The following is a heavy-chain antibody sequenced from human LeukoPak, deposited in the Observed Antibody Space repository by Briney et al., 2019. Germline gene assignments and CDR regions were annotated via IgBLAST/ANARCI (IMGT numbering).Heavy chain of an antibody. Sequence: KAGGSLRLSCTASGFTFSSYTMTWVRQAPGKGLKWVSTITTGDGNTYYADSVKGRFTISRDNAKNSLYLQMNSLRDEDTAVYYCARSDIVVVPAAKAYYYYYGMDVWGQGTTVTVSS. V-gene: IGHV3-21*01. J-gene: IGHJ6*02. D-gene: IGHD2-2*01. CDR3: ARSDIVVVPAAKAYYYYYGMDV. CDR2: ITTGDGNT. CDR1: GFTFSSYT.